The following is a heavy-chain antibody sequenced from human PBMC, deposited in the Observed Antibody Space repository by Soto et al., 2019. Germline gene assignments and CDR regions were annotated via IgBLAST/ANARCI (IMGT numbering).Heavy chain of an antibody. Sequence: QVQLVESGGGVVQPWRSLRLSCAASGFTFSSYGMHWVRQAPGKGLEWVAVIWYDGSNKYYADSVKGRFTISRDNSKNTLYLQMNSLRDEDTAVYYCARATGIVGATTSYYYYGMDVWGQGTTVTVSS. D-gene: IGHD1-26*01. CDR3: ARATGIVGATTSYYYYGMDV. CDR1: GFTFSSYG. J-gene: IGHJ6*02. V-gene: IGHV3-33*01. CDR2: IWYDGSNK.